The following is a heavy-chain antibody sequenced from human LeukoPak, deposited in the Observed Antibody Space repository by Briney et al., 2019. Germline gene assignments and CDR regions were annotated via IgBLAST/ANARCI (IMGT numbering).Heavy chain of an antibody. CDR3: ARVRDSFDY. CDR1: GDSITNSVHY. Sequence: SQTLSLTCIVSGDSITNSVHYWSWIRQHPGKGLEWIGYIHHSGTTYYSPTLKTRLSISVDTSKNQFSLHLSSVAAADTAVYYCARVRDSFDYWGQGTLVTVSS. V-gene: IGHV4-31*02. J-gene: IGHJ4*02. CDR2: IHHSGTT.